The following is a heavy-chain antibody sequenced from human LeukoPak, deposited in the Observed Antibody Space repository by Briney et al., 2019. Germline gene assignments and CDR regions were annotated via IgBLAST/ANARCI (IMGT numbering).Heavy chain of an antibody. J-gene: IGHJ6*02. V-gene: IGHV3-74*01. CDR2: INNVGSST. CDR3: ARGLYYGMDV. Sequence: GGSLRLSRAASGFTFSTYWMHWVRQVPGKGLVWVSRINNVGSSTTYADSVKGRFTISRDNAKNTLYLQMNSLRVEDTAVYYCARGLYYGMDVWGQGTTVTVSS. CDR1: GFTFSTYW.